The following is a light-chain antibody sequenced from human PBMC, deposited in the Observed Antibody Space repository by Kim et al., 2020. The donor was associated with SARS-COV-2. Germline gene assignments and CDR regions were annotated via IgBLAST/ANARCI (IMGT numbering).Light chain of an antibody. CDR3: QSYDSSLSGSV. CDR2: GNS. J-gene: IGLJ3*02. Sequence: RVTISCPGSSSNIGAGYDVHWYHPLPGTAPKLLIYGNSNRPSGVPDRFSGSKSGTSASLAITGLQAEDEADYYCQSYDSSLSGSVFGGGTQLTVL. CDR1: SSNIGAGYD. V-gene: IGLV1-40*01.